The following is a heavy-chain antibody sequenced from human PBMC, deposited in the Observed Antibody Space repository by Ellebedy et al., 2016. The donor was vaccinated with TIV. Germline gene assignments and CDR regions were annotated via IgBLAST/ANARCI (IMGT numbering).Heavy chain of an antibody. Sequence: GESLKISCAASGFSFRSYWMSWVRQAPGKGLEWVANIYQDGSFQYYLDSVKGRFTISRDNAKNSLYLQMNSLRVEDTAVYYCARRGSYGDYAVQVNNWFDSWGQGTLVTV. J-gene: IGHJ5*01. D-gene: IGHD4-17*01. CDR1: GFSFRSYW. CDR3: ARRGSYGDYAVQVNNWFDS. V-gene: IGHV3-7*01. CDR2: IYQDGSFQ.